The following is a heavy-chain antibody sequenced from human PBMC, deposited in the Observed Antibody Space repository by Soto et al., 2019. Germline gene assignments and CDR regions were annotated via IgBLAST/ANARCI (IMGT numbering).Heavy chain of an antibody. CDR2: INPASGST. CDR3: ARDLAAGDH. D-gene: IGHD6-25*01. J-gene: IGHJ4*02. CDR1: GYTFTHYY. Sequence: QVQLVQSGAEVKKPGASVKLSFRTSGYTFTHYYMHWVRQAPGQGLEWMAIINPASGSTNYAQDFLGRVTLTMDTSTTTVYMELSGLRAEDTAIFYCARDLAAGDHWGQGTLVTVSS. V-gene: IGHV1-46*01.